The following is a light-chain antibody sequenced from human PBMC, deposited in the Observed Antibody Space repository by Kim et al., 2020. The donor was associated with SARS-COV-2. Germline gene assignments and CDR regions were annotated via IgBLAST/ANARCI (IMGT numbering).Light chain of an antibody. V-gene: IGKV1-5*03. Sequence: AAVGDRVTITCRASQSIGNWLAWYQQKPGRAPKLLIHKASSLEPGVSSRFSGSGSGTEFTLTITSLRPDDFAVYYCQRYNSDPWTFGQGTKVDIK. CDR1: QSIGNW. CDR2: KAS. CDR3: QRYNSDPWT. J-gene: IGKJ1*01.